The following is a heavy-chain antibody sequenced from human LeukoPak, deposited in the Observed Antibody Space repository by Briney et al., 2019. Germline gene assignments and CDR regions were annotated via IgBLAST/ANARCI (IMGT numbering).Heavy chain of an antibody. V-gene: IGHV4-31*11. D-gene: IGHD2-15*01. CDR3: ASGVLQNWFDP. Sequence: SQTLSLTCAVSGGSISSGGYSWSWIRQPPGKGLEWIGYIYYSGSTYYNPSLKSRVTISVDTSKNQFSLKLSSVTAADTAVYYCASGVLQNWFDPWGQGTLVTVSS. J-gene: IGHJ5*02. CDR1: GGSISSGGYS. CDR2: IYYSGST.